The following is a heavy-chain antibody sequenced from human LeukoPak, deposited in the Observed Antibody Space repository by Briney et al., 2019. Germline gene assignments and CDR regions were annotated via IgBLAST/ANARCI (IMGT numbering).Heavy chain of an antibody. V-gene: IGHV4-59*11. CDR2: IHSSGRT. D-gene: IGHD2-2*01. CDR3: ARGWGGSTSLKAHQYYYYYIDV. Sequence: SETLSLTCSVSGGSISSHYWSWVRQPPGKGLEWIGYIHSSGRTNHNPSLKSRVTISVDTSKNQFSLTLSSVTAADTAVYYCARGWGGSTSLKAHQYYYYYIDVWGKGTTVTVSS. CDR1: GGSISSHY. J-gene: IGHJ6*03.